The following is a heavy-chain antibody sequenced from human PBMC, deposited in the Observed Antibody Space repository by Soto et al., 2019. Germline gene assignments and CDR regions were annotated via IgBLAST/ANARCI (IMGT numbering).Heavy chain of an antibody. Sequence: PGGSLRLSCAASGFTLSSYGMHWVHQAPGKGLEWVAVISYDGSNKYYADSVKGRFTISRDNSKNTLYLQMNSLRAEDTAVYYCARTCGGSCYPIWGQGTMVTVPS. CDR3: ARTCGGSCYPI. D-gene: IGHD2-15*01. CDR1: GFTLSSYG. CDR2: ISYDGSNK. J-gene: IGHJ3*02. V-gene: IGHV3-30*03.